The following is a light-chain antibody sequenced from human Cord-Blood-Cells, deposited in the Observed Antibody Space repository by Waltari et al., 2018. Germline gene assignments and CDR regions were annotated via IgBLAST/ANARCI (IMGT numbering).Light chain of an antibody. J-gene: IGLJ3*02. CDR1: SSDVGSYNL. Sequence: QSALTQPASVSGSPGQSITISCTGTSSDVGSYNLVSWYQQHPGKAPKLMIYEGSKRPSGVSKRFSGSKSGNTASPTISGLQAEDEADYYCCSYAGSSTSWVFGGGTKLTVL. CDR2: EGS. V-gene: IGLV2-23*01. CDR3: CSYAGSSTSWV.